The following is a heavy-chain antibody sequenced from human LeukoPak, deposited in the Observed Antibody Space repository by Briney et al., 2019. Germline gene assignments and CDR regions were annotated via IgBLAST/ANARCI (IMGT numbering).Heavy chain of an antibody. D-gene: IGHD6-6*01. CDR1: GYTFTSYD. Sequence: ASVKVSCKASGYTFTSYDINWVRQATGQGLEWMGWVNSNSGNTGYAQKFQGRVTMTRDTSISTAYMELSRLRSDDTAVYYCARDRIAARSCMDVWGQGTTVTVSS. CDR2: VNSNSGNT. CDR3: ARDRIAARSCMDV. V-gene: IGHV1-8*01. J-gene: IGHJ6*02.